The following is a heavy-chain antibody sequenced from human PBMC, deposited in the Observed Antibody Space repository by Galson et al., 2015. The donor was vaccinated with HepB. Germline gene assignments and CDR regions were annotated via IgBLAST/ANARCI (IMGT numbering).Heavy chain of an antibody. J-gene: IGHJ5*02. CDR3: ARRNGNDWFDP. V-gene: IGHV7-4-1*02. Sequence: SVKVSCKASGYSFNRYAMNWVRQAPGQGLEWMGLINTDTGNPTYAQAFTGRFVFSLDTSVSTTYLQINSLKAEDTAVYYCARRNGNDWFDPWGQGTRVTVSS. CDR2: INTDTGNP. CDR1: GYSFNRYA. D-gene: IGHD5-24*01.